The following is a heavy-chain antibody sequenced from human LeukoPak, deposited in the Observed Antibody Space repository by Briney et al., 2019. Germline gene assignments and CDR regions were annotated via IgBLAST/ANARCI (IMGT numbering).Heavy chain of an antibody. J-gene: IGHJ6*03. CDR1: GGPFSGYY. CDR2: INHSGST. D-gene: IGHD1-26*01. V-gene: IGHV4-34*01. CDR3: ARLWESYYYYMDV. Sequence: PSETLSLTCAVYGGPFSGYYWSWIRQPPGKGLEWIGEINHSGSTNYNPSLKSRVTISVDTSKNQFSLKLSSVTAADTAVYYCARLWESYYYYMDVWGKGTTVTVSS.